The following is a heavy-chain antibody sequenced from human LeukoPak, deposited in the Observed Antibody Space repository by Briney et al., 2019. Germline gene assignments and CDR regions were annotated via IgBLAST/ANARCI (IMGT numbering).Heavy chain of an antibody. V-gene: IGHV3-21*01. D-gene: IGHD5-18*01. Sequence: PGGSLRLSCAASGFTFSSYSMSWVRHAPGKGLEWVSSISSSSTYIYYADSVKGRFTVSRDNAKNSLYLQMNSLRAEDTAVYYCARDVDPGYGTTFDYWGQGTLVTVSS. CDR1: GFTFSSYS. CDR3: ARDVDPGYGTTFDY. J-gene: IGHJ4*02. CDR2: ISSSSTYI.